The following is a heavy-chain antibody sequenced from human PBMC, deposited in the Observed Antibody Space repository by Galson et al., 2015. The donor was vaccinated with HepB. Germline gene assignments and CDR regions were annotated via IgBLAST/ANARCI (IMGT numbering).Heavy chain of an antibody. CDR3: ARDGGGYSYGYRGYFDY. V-gene: IGHV3-53*04. J-gene: IGHJ4*02. CDR1: GFTVSSNY. Sequence: LRLSCAASGFTVSSNYMSWVRQAPGKGLEWVSVIYSGGSTYYADSVKGRFTISRHNSKNALYLQMNSLRAEDTAVYYCARDGGGYSYGYRGYFDYWGQGTLVTVSS. CDR2: IYSGGST. D-gene: IGHD5-18*01.